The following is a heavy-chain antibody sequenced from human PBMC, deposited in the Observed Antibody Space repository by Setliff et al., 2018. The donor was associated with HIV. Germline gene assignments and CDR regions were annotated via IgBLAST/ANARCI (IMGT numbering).Heavy chain of an antibody. CDR1: GDSIKDYY. CDR2: MSFSAYG. CDR3: ARGAGAFGAKLDS. Sequence: KASETLSLTCNVSGDSIKDYYWSWIRQPPGKGLEWLGYMSFSAYGNYNPSLKNRITISIDTSKNQFSLRLKSVTAADAAIYYCARGAGAFGAKLDSWGQGSLVTVSS. V-gene: IGHV4-59*01. D-gene: IGHD3-10*01. J-gene: IGHJ4*02.